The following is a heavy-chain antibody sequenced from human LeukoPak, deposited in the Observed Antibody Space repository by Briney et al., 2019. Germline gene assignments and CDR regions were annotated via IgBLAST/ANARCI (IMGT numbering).Heavy chain of an antibody. Sequence: GGSLRLSCAASGFTFSSYAMSWVRQAPGKGLEWVSAISGSGGSTYYADSVKGRFTISSDNSKNTLYLQMNSLRAEDTAVYYCAKDLQRYYYDSSGYLNRGQGTLVTVSS. CDR3: AKDLQRYYYDSSGYLN. CDR1: GFTFSSYA. CDR2: ISGSGGST. D-gene: IGHD3-22*01. J-gene: IGHJ4*02. V-gene: IGHV3-23*01.